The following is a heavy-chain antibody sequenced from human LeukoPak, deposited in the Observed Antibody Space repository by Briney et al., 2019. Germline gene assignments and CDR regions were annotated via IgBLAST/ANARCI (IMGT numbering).Heavy chain of an antibody. CDR3: ATELRWKDH. J-gene: IGHJ4*02. V-gene: IGHV1-8*01. D-gene: IGHD4-23*01. Sequence: ASVKVSCKASGYTFTNYDINWVRQATGQGLEWMGYMKPNSGNTGYAQKFQGRVTMTRNTSISTAYMELSSLRSEDTAVYYCATELRWKDHWGQGTLVTVSS. CDR1: GYTFTNYD. CDR2: MKPNSGNT.